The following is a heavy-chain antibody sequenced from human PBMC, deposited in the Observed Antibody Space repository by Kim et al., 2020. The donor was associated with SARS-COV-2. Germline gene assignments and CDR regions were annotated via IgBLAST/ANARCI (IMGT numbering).Heavy chain of an antibody. D-gene: IGHD5-12*01. V-gene: IGHV3-33*01. CDR1: GFTFSSYG. CDR2: IWYDGSNK. CDR3: ARDGGYSGFGYFQH. Sequence: GGSLRLSCAASGFTFSSYGMHWVRQAPGKGLEWVAVIWYDGSNKYYADSVKGRFTISRDNSKNTLYLQMNSLRAEDTAVYYCARDGGYSGFGYFQHWCQGTLVTVSS. J-gene: IGHJ1*01.